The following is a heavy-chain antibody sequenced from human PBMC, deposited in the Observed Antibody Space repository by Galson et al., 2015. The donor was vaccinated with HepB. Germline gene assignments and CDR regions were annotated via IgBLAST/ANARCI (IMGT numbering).Heavy chain of an antibody. J-gene: IGHJ6*03. CDR2: IYWDDDN. Sequence: PALVKPTQTLTLTCVFHGFSLRSTGEGVGWIRQSPGKALEWLALIYWDDDNRYSPFLKSRITVTKDTAKNQVVLTMTNMDPVDTATYYCAHRQSGGFGYYLDVWGKGTPVTVSS. V-gene: IGHV2-5*02. D-gene: IGHD1-26*01. CDR3: AHRQSGGFGYYLDV. CDR1: GFSLRSTGEG.